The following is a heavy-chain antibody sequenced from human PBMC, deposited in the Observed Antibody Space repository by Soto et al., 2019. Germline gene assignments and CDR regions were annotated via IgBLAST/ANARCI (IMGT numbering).Heavy chain of an antibody. CDR2: ISSSTSYI. CDR3: ARTSLTIFGPSNDYYGMGV. D-gene: IGHD3-3*01. J-gene: IGHJ6*02. CDR1: GFTFSSYS. Sequence: PGGSLRLSCAASGFTFSSYSMNWVRQAPGKGLEWVSSISSSTSYIYYADSVKGRFTISRDNAKNSLYLQMNSLRAEDTAVYYCARTSLTIFGPSNDYYGMGVWGLGTTVTVSS. V-gene: IGHV3-21*01.